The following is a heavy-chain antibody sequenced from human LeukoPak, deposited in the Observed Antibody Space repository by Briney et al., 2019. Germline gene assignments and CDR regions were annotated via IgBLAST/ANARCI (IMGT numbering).Heavy chain of an antibody. CDR3: AKGRACMVRGVCDY. CDR1: GLTFSSYG. J-gene: IGHJ4*02. V-gene: IGHV3-30*02. CDR2: IRNDGSIR. D-gene: IGHD3-10*01. Sequence: GGSLTLSCPLSGLTFSSYGMRCARHAPGEGREWVAFIRNDGSIRYHAYSLKGRVTITRDNSKNTLYLQMRSQRVDDTAVYYCAKGRACMVRGVCDYWGQGTLVTVSS.